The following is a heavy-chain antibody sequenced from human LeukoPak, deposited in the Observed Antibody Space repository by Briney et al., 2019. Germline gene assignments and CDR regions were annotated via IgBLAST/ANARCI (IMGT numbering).Heavy chain of an antibody. CDR3: AREGSSQPWEDAFDI. V-gene: IGHV1-18*01. CDR1: GYTFTSYG. Sequence: ASVKASCRASGYTFTSYGISWVRQAPGQGLEWMGWISAYNGNTNYAQKLQGRVTMTTDTSTSTAYMELRSLRSDDTAVYYCAREGSSQPWEDAFDIWGQGTMVTVSS. CDR2: ISAYNGNT. D-gene: IGHD6-6*01. J-gene: IGHJ3*02.